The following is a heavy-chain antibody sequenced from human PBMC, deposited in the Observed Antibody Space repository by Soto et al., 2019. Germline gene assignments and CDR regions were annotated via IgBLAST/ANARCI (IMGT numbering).Heavy chain of an antibody. CDR1: GFTFSSYA. CDR3: ARDILYYDILTCPSGYYYGMDV. D-gene: IGHD3-9*01. CDR2: ISYDGSNK. V-gene: IGHV3-30-3*01. Sequence: GGSLRLSCAASGFTFSSYAMHWVRQAPGKGLEWVAVISYDGSNKYYDDSVKGRFTIARDNSKNTMYLQMNSLRAEDTAVYYCARDILYYDILTCPSGYYYGMDVWGQGTTVTVSS. J-gene: IGHJ6*02.